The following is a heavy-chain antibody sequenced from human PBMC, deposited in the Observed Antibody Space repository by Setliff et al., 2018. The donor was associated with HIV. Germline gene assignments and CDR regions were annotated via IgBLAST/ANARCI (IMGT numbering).Heavy chain of an antibody. CDR2: IYYSGST. Sequence: PSETLSLTCTVSGDSVSSRSYYWSWIRQPPGKGLEWIGYIYYSGSTYYNPSLRSRVTISVDTSKNQFSLRLRSVTAADTAVYYCARVSCSSWYSIPRYYYSMDVWGNGTTVTVSS. CDR3: ARVSCSSWYSIPRYYYSMDV. D-gene: IGHD6-13*01. CDR1: GDSVSSRSYY. V-gene: IGHV4-61*01. J-gene: IGHJ6*03.